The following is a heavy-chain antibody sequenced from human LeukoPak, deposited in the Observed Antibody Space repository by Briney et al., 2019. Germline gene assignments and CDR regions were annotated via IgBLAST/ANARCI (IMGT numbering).Heavy chain of an antibody. CDR2: ISYDGSNK. Sequence: GGSLRLSCAASGFTFSGYPIHWVRQAPGKGLEWVAVISYDGSNKYYADSVKGRFTISRDNSKNTLYLQMNSLRAEDTAVYYCARDEGYCSRSSCYGASKDMDVWGQGTAVIVSS. CDR1: GFTFSGYP. D-gene: IGHD2-2*01. J-gene: IGHJ6*02. CDR3: ARDEGYCSRSSCYGASKDMDV. V-gene: IGHV3-30-3*01.